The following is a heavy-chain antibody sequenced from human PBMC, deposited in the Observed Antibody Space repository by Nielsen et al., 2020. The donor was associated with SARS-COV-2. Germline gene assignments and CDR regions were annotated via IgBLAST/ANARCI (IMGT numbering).Heavy chain of an antibody. CDR1: GFTFSSYA. Sequence: GESLKISCAASGFTFSSYAMSWVRQAPGKGLEWVSAISGSGGSTYCADSVKGRFTISRDNSKNTLYLQMNSLRAEDTAVYYCAKDRSYRLYDFDYWGQGTLVTVSS. D-gene: IGHD2-8*01. CDR2: ISGSGGST. CDR3: AKDRSYRLYDFDY. V-gene: IGHV3-23*01. J-gene: IGHJ4*02.